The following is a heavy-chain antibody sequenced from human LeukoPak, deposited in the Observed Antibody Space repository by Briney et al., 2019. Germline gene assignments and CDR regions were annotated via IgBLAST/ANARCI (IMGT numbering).Heavy chain of an antibody. CDR1: GGSFSSYY. D-gene: IGHD6-19*01. Sequence: SETLSLTCAVYGGSFSSYYWSWIRQPPGKGLEWIGYIYYSGSTNYNPSLKSRVTISVDTSKNQFSLKLSSVTAADTAVYYCARARSYSSGWSNYYFDYWGQGTLVTVSS. J-gene: IGHJ4*02. CDR2: IYYSGST. CDR3: ARARSYSSGWSNYYFDY. V-gene: IGHV4-59*01.